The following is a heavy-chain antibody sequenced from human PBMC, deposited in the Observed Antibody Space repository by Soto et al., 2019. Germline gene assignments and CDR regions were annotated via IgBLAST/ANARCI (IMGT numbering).Heavy chain of an antibody. D-gene: IGHD6-13*01. CDR1: GYTFTSYD. V-gene: IGHV1-8*01. CDR2: MNPNSGDT. Sequence: GASVKVSCKDSGYTFTSYDINWVRQATGQGLEWMGWMNPNSGDTGYAQKFQGRVTMTRNTSISTAYMELSSLRSEDTAVYYCAREHSSSWRFDYWGQGTLVTVSS. CDR3: AREHSSSWRFDY. J-gene: IGHJ4*02.